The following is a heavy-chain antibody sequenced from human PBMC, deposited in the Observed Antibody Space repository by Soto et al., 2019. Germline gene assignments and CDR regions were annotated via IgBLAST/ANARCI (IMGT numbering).Heavy chain of an antibody. D-gene: IGHD4-17*01. J-gene: IGHJ6*02. CDR2: IYPHDSDT. CDR1: GYNFHTYW. V-gene: IGHV5-51*01. CDR3: ARPTDYHYGMQV. Sequence: KGSGYNFHTYWIAWVRQMPGKGLEWMGFIYPHDSDTRYSPSFRGQVTISADKSINTAYLQWTSLKASDTAIYFCARPTDYHYGMQVWGQGTTVTVSS.